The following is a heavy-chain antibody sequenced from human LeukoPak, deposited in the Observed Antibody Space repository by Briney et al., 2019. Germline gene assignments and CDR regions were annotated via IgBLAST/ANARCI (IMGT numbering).Heavy chain of an antibody. Sequence: PSETLSLTCTVSGGSISSYYWSWIRQPPGKGLEWIGYIYYSGSTNYNPSLKSRVTISVDTSKNQFSLKLSSVTAADTAVYYCARTSYSSGWYPIAYYMDVWGKGTTVTVSS. CDR2: IYYSGST. CDR3: ARTSYSSGWYPIAYYMDV. J-gene: IGHJ6*03. D-gene: IGHD6-19*01. V-gene: IGHV4-59*01. CDR1: GGSISSYY.